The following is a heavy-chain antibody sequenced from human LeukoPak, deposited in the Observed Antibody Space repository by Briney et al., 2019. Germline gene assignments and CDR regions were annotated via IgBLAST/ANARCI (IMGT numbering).Heavy chain of an antibody. J-gene: IGHJ4*02. D-gene: IGHD2-2*01. CDR1: GGSFSGYY. CDR3: ARLGGGSTSLPFDY. CDR2: INHSGST. Sequence: SETLSLTCAVYGGSFSGYYWSWIRQPPGKGLEWIGEINHSGSTNYSPSLKSRVTISVDTSKNQFSLKLSSVTAADTAVYYCARLGGGSTSLPFDYWGQGTLVTVSS. V-gene: IGHV4-34*01.